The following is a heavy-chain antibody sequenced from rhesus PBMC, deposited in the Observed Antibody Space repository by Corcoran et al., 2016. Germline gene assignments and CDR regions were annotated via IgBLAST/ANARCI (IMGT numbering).Heavy chain of an antibody. D-gene: IGHD1-1*01. Sequence: QVQLQESGPGVVKPSETLSLTCAVPGYSISSGYDWSGIRQPPGKGLEWIGYIYGSSGSTNYNPSLKNRVTISKDTSKNQFPLKLSSVTAADTAVYYCARKLAYFDYWGQGVLVTVSS. CDR2: IYGSSGST. J-gene: IGHJ4*01. V-gene: IGHV4-76*01. CDR1: GYSISSGYD. CDR3: ARKLAYFDY.